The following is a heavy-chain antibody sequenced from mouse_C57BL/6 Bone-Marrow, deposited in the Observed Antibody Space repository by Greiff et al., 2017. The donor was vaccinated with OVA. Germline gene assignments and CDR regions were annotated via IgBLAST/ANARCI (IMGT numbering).Heavy chain of an antibody. CDR1: GYTFTSYY. J-gene: IGHJ3*01. CDR3: ARRGYDGAWFSY. CDR2: IYPGNVDT. D-gene: IGHD2-2*01. Sequence: VQLQQSGAELVRPGASVKMSCKASGYTFTSYYMHWVKQTPRQGLEWIGAIYPGNVDTSYNQKFKGKATLTVNKSSSTAYMQLNSLTSEDSAVYICARRGYDGAWFSYCGQGTLVTVSA. V-gene: IGHV1-12*01.